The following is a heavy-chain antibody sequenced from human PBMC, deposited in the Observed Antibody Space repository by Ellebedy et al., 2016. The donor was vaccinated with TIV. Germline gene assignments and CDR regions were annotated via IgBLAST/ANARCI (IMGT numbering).Heavy chain of an antibody. CDR2: LSYDGDNQ. Sequence: GESLKISCASFGFTLSKSGMHWVRQAPGKGLEWVAMLSYDGDNQSYGDAVKGRFTISRDNSENKLFLQMNSLRAEDTAVYYCAKDPSVLPAAMFDNWGQGILVTVSS. CDR1: GFTLSKSG. J-gene: IGHJ4*02. D-gene: IGHD2-2*01. V-gene: IGHV3-30*18. CDR3: AKDPSVLPAAMFDN.